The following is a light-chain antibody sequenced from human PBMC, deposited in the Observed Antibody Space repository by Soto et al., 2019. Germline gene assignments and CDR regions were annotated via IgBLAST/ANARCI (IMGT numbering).Light chain of an antibody. CDR3: SSYTSSSTLV. CDR1: SSDVGGYNY. V-gene: IGLV2-14*01. J-gene: IGLJ1*01. Sequence: QSVLTQPASVSGSPGQSITISCTGTSSDVGGYNYVSWYQQHPGKAPKLMIYEVSNRPSGVSNRFSGSKSGNTASLTISGRQDEDEADYYCSSYTSSSTLVFGTGTKVTVL. CDR2: EVS.